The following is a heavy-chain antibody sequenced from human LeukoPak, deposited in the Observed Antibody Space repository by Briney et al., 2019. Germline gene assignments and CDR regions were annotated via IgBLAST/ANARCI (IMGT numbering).Heavy chain of an antibody. CDR1: GGTFSSYA. V-gene: IGHV1-69*05. J-gene: IGHJ6*03. CDR2: IIPIFGTA. Sequence: SVKVSCKASGGTFSSYAISWVRQAPGQGLEWMGGIIPIFGTANYAQKFQGRVTITTDESTSTAYMELSSLRSEDTAVYYCAKGLRAGVGPYMGYHYYMDVWGKGATVTVSS. CDR3: AKGLRAGVGPYMGYHYYMDV. D-gene: IGHD3-16*01.